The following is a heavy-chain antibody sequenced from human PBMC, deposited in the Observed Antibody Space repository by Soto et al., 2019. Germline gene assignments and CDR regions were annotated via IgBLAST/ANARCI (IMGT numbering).Heavy chain of an antibody. CDR1: GGSISSGGYS. J-gene: IGHJ6*02. D-gene: IGHD3-16*01. V-gene: IGHV4-30-2*01. CDR2: IYHTEKT. CDR3: ARAPPGPAPRWGV. Sequence: SETLSLTCTVSGGSISSGGYSWSWIRQTPGKGLEWIGYIYHTEKTYYNPSLMNRATLSIDTSQNQFSLQLTSVTAAATAVYFCARAPPGPAPRWGVWGHGTTVTVSS.